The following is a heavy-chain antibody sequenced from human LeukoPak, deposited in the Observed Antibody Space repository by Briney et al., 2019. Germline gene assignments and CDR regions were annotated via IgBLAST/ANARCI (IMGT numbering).Heavy chain of an antibody. D-gene: IGHD6-13*01. CDR3: ARLWYSSSWYGTRWRTFGY. V-gene: IGHV4-34*01. Sequence: PSETLSLTCAVYGGSFSGYYWSWIRQPPGKGLEWIGEINHSGSTNYNPSLKSRVTISVDTSKNQFSLKLSSVTAADTAVYYCARLWYSSSWYGTRWRTFGYWSQGTLVTVSS. J-gene: IGHJ4*02. CDR1: GGSFSGYY. CDR2: INHSGST.